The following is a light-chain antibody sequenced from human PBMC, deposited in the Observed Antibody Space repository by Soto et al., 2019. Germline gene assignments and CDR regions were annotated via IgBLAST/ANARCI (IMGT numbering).Light chain of an antibody. V-gene: IGKV3-11*01. J-gene: IGKJ5*01. Sequence: EIVLTQSPATLSLSPGERATLSCRASQSVRNSLAWYQQKPGQAPRLLMYAVATRATGIPARFSGSGSGTDFTLTISSLEPEDFAVYYCQQRSNWPLITFGQGTRLEI. CDR1: QSVRNS. CDR2: AVA. CDR3: QQRSNWPLIT.